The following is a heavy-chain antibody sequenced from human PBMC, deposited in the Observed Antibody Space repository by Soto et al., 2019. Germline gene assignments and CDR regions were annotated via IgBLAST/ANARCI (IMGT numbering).Heavy chain of an antibody. D-gene: IGHD2-15*01. Sequence: SETLSLTCAVSSGSISSSNWWSWVRQPPGKGLEWIGEIYHSGSTNYNPSLKSRVTISVDKSKNQFSLKLSSVTAADTAVYYCATLYCSGGSCPTTRPYYYYMDVWGKGTTVTVSS. CDR3: ATLYCSGGSCPTTRPYYYYMDV. CDR2: IYHSGST. V-gene: IGHV4-4*02. J-gene: IGHJ6*03. CDR1: SGSISSSNW.